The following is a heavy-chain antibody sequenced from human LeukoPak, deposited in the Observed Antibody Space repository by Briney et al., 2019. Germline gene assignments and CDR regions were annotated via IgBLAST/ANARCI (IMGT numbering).Heavy chain of an antibody. J-gene: IGHJ1*01. Sequence: GGSLRLSCAASGFTVSNNRLSWVRQAPGMGLEWVSTIYSDGNTYYPDSVKGRFTISRDGSKNTLYLQLNSLRTEDTAIYYCGREREGSISKHGGQGTLVTVPS. V-gene: IGHV3-53*01. D-gene: IGHD3-3*02. CDR1: GFTVSNNR. CDR3: GREREGSISKH. CDR2: IYSDGNT.